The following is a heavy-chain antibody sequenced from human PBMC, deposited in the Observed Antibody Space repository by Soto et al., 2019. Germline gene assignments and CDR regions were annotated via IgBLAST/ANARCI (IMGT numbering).Heavy chain of an antibody. Sequence: PGGSLRLSCAASGFTFSSDAMSWVRQSPGRGLEWVSAISGDGESTYYADSVKGRFTISRDNSKNTLYLQMNSLRAEDTAVYYCAKLRWGSDNWFDPWGQGTLVTVSS. J-gene: IGHJ5*02. CDR1: GFTFSSDA. V-gene: IGHV3-23*01. CDR3: AKLRWGSDNWFDP. D-gene: IGHD3-10*01. CDR2: ISGDGEST.